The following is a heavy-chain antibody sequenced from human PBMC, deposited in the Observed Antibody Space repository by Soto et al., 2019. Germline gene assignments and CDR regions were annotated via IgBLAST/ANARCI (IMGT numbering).Heavy chain of an antibody. Sequence: SETLSLTCAVYGGSFSGYYWSWIRQPPGKGLEWIGEINHSGSTNYNPSLKSRVTISVDTSKNQFSLKLSSVTAADTAVYYCARGQHYDFWSGYPEYYFDYWGQGTLVTVS. V-gene: IGHV4-34*01. J-gene: IGHJ4*02. CDR1: GGSFSGYY. D-gene: IGHD3-3*01. CDR3: ARGQHYDFWSGYPEYYFDY. CDR2: INHSGST.